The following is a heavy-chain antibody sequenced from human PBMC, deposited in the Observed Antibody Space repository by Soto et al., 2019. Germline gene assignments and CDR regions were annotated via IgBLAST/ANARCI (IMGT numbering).Heavy chain of an antibody. Sequence: GGSLRLSCAASGFTFSSYGMHWVRQAPGKGLEWVAVISYDGSNKYYADSVKGRFTISRDNSKNTLYLQMNSLRAEDTAVYYCAKDGRGTYYYYGMDVWGQGTTVTVSS. J-gene: IGHJ6*02. CDR1: GFTFSSYG. CDR2: ISYDGSNK. V-gene: IGHV3-30*18. CDR3: AKDGRGTYYYYGMDV. D-gene: IGHD6-6*01.